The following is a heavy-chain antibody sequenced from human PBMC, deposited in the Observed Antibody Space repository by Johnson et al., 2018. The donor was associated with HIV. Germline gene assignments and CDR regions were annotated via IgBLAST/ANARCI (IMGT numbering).Heavy chain of an antibody. CDR3: ARWDIGWNDDFAFDI. CDR1: GFTFSNAW. J-gene: IGHJ3*02. D-gene: IGHD1-1*01. CDR2: IKSKTDGGTT. Sequence: VQLVESGGGLVKPGGSLRLSCAASGFTFSNAWMSWVRQAPGKGLEWVGRIKSKTDGGTTDYAAPVKGRFTISIDDSKNTLYLQMNSLRGEDTAVYYCARWDIGWNDDFAFDIWGQGTMVTVSS. V-gene: IGHV3-15*01.